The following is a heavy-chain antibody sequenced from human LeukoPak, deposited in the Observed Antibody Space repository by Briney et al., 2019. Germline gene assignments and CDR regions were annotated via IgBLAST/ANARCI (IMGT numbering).Heavy chain of an antibody. CDR3: TVVATSSSDY. J-gene: IGHJ4*02. Sequence: GGSLRLSYAASGFTFSGSAMHWVRQASGKGLEWVGRIRSEANSYATAYAASVKGRFTISRDDSKNTAYLQMNSLKTEDTAVYYCTVVATSSSDYWGQGTLVTVSS. D-gene: IGHD5-12*01. V-gene: IGHV3-73*01. CDR2: IRSEANSYAT. CDR1: GFTFSGSA.